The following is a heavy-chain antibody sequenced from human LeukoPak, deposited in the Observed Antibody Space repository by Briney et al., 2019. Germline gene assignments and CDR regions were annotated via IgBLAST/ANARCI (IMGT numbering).Heavy chain of an antibody. CDR2: ISSDGSNK. CDR3: AKALDNWNYNWFDP. J-gene: IGHJ5*02. V-gene: IGHV3-30-3*01. D-gene: IGHD1-7*01. CDR1: GFTFSSFT. Sequence: GGSLRLSCAASGFTFSSFTMHWVRQAPGKGLRWMAVISSDGSNKYYADSVKGRFTISRDNSKNTLYLQMNSLRAEDTAVYYCAKALDNWNYNWFDPWGQGTLVTVSS.